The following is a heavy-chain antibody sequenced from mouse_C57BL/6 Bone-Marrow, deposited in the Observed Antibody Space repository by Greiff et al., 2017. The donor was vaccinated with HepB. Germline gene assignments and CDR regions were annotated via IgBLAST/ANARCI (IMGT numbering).Heavy chain of an antibody. D-gene: IGHD1-1*01. J-gene: IGHJ2*01. CDR3: VRGGITTVAFDY. Sequence: EVHLVESGGGLVQPKGSLKLSCAASGFSFNTYAMNWVRQAPGKGLEWVARIRSKSNNYATYYADSVKDRFTISRDDSESMLYLQMNNLKTEDTAMYYCVRGGITTVAFDYWGQGTTLTVSS. CDR2: IRSKSNNYAT. CDR1: GFSFNTYA. V-gene: IGHV10-1*01.